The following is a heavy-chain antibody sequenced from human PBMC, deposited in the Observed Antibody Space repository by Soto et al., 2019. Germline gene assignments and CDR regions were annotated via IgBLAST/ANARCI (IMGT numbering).Heavy chain of an antibody. CDR2: ISDSGGRT. D-gene: IGHD3-10*01. CDR3: AKFHGSGTYYNFPDY. V-gene: IGHV3-23*01. CDR1: GFTFNTYA. J-gene: IGHJ4*02. Sequence: GGSLRLSCAASGFTFNTYAMSWVRQAPGKGLEWVSTISDSGGRTYYAASVKGRFTISRDNPKNTPYLLMNSLSAEDTALYYCAKFHGSGTYYNFPDYWGQGTLVTVSS.